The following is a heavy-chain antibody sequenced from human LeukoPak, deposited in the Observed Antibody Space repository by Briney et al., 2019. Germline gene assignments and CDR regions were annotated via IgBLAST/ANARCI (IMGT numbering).Heavy chain of an antibody. Sequence: ASVKVSCKASGYTFTGYYMHWVRQAPGQGLEWMGWMNPNSGNTGYAQKFQGRVTMTRNTSISTAYMELSSLRSEDTAVYYCARGIHDYYYYMDVWGKGTTVTISS. J-gene: IGHJ6*03. CDR1: GYTFTGYY. V-gene: IGHV1-8*02. D-gene: IGHD5-18*01. CDR2: MNPNSGNT. CDR3: ARGIHDYYYYMDV.